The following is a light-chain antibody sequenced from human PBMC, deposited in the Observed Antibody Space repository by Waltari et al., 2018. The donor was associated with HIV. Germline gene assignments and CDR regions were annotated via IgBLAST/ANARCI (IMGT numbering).Light chain of an antibody. Sequence: EIVMTQSPPTLSVSPGQRVTLSCRASQSISAKVAWYQQRPGQAPRLLIYEAATRPTGIPARFSGSGSGTEFTLTITSLQSEDFATYFCQQYDSGPRGITFGQG. CDR3: QQYDSGPRGIT. V-gene: IGKV3-15*01. CDR2: EAA. J-gene: IGKJ5*01. CDR1: QSISAK.